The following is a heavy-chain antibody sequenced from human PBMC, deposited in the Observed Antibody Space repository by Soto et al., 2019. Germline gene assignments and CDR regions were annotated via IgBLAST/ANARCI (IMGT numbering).Heavy chain of an antibody. J-gene: IGHJ4*02. CDR1: GYTFTGYY. CDR2: INPNSGGT. V-gene: IGHV1-2*02. CDR3: ASMSRAGSGWYGEDY. D-gene: IGHD6-19*01. Sequence: ASVKVSCKASGYTFTGYYMHWVRQAPGQGLEWMGWINPNSGGTNCAQKFQGRVTMTRDTSISTAYMELSRLRSDDTAVYYCASMSRAGSGWYGEDYWGQGTLVTVS.